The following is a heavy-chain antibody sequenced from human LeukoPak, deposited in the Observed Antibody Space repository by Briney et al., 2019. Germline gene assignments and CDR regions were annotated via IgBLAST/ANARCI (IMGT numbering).Heavy chain of an antibody. Sequence: GVSLTLSCSASRFTLSSYYMKWVGQAPGKGREWLLSISSTSTYVHYAYSVRGRFAISRDNAKNSLYLQMNSLRAEDTAVYHCARDLQVYARYSGFGYWGQGTLVTVSS. D-gene: IGHD5-12*01. CDR2: ISSTSTYV. CDR1: RFTLSSYY. CDR3: ARDLQVYARYSGFGY. V-gene: IGHV3-21*04. J-gene: IGHJ4*02.